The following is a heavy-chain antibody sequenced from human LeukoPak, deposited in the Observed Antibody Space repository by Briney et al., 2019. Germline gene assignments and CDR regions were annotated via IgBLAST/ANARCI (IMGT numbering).Heavy chain of an antibody. Sequence: ASLKAPCKASGYTFTVYYMHWVRQAPGQGLEWMGWIKPNNGGTNYAQKFQGRVTMTRDTSISTAYMELSRLRSDAPAVCSCARARGDIVVVPAAIWFDPWGQGTLVTVSS. CDR1: GYTFTVYY. J-gene: IGHJ5*02. CDR3: ARARGDIVVVPAAIWFDP. CDR2: IKPNNGGT. D-gene: IGHD2-2*01. V-gene: IGHV1-2*02.